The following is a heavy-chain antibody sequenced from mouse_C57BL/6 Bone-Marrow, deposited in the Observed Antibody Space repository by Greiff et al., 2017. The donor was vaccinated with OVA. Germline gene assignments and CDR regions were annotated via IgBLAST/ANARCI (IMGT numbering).Heavy chain of an antibody. CDR2: IYPGDGDT. CDR1: VYAFSNYW. J-gene: IGHJ3*01. V-gene: IGHV1-80*01. Sequence: LVESEASVKISCNASVYAFSNYWMNWVKQRPGKGLEWIGQIYPGDGDTNYNGKFKGKATLTADKSSSTAYMHLSSLTSEDSAVYFCARGAYWGQGTLVTVSA. CDR3: ARGAY.